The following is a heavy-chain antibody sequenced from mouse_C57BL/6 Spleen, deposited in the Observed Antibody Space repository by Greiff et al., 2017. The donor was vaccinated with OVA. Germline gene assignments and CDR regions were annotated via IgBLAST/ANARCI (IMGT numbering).Heavy chain of an antibody. D-gene: IGHD1-1*01. J-gene: IGHJ2*01. V-gene: IGHV1-50*01. CDR2: IDPSDSYT. CDR1: GYTFTSYW. CDR3: ARGYGSFDY. Sequence: VKLVESGAELVKPGASVKLSCKASGYTFTSYWMQWVKQRPGQGLEWIGEIDPSDSYTNYNQKFKGKATLTVDTSSSTAYMQLSSLTSEDSAVYYCARGYGSFDYWGQGTTLTVSS.